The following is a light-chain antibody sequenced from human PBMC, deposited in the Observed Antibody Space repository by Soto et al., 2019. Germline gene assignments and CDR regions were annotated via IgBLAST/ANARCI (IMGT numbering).Light chain of an antibody. J-gene: IGKJ5*01. V-gene: IGKV1-5*03. CDR3: QQLNSYPIT. CDR1: QSVSFW. Sequence: IQMTQSPSTLSASVGDRVTITCRASQSVSFWLAWYQQKPGKAPKLLIYKASTLESGVPSRFSGGGFGTEFTLTISSLQPEDFATYFCQQLNSYPITFGQGTRLEI. CDR2: KAS.